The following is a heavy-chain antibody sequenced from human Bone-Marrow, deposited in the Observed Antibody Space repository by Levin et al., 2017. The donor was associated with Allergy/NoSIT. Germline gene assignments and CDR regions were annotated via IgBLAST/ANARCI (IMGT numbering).Heavy chain of an antibody. CDR3: VRPDWNSIDY. CDR1: GFIFSNYW. V-gene: IGHV3-7*01. CDR2: INQPGGET. Sequence: GESLKISCAPSGFIFSNYWMGWVRQAPGKGLEWVANINQPGGETYYVDSVKGRFTISRDNSENSAYLQMASLRVEDTAVYYCVRPDWNSIDYWGQGTLVTVSS. J-gene: IGHJ4*02. D-gene: IGHD1-7*01.